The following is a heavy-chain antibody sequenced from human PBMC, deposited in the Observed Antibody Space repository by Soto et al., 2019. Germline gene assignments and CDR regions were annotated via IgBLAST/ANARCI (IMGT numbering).Heavy chain of an antibody. CDR3: ARGRYGDY. J-gene: IGHJ4*02. CDR2: ISAHNGNT. CDR1: GYAFTTYG. Sequence: QVHLVQSGAEVKKPGASVKVSCKGSGYAFTTYGITWVRQAPGQGLEWMGWISAHNGNTNYAQKLQGRVTVTRATSTSTAYMELSSLRSADTAVYYCARGRYGDYWGQGALVTVSS. V-gene: IGHV1-18*01. D-gene: IGHD1-1*01.